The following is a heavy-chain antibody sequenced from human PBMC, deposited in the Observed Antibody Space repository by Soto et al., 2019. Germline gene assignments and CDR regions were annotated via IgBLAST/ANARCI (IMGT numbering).Heavy chain of an antibody. D-gene: IGHD2-15*01. CDR3: ARVFSDCSGGSCYNWFDP. V-gene: IGHV1-18*01. J-gene: IGHJ5*02. Sequence: ASVKVSCKASGYTFTSYGISWVRQAPGQGLEWMGWISAYNGNTNYAQKLQGRVTMTTDTSTSTAYMELRSLRSDDTAVYYCARVFSDCSGGSCYNWFDPWGQGTLVTVSS. CDR1: GYTFTSYG. CDR2: ISAYNGNT.